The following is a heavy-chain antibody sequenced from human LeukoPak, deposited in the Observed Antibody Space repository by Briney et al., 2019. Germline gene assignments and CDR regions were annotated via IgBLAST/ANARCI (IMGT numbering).Heavy chain of an antibody. CDR3: ARDRTPVVPAATRVYYGMDV. Sequence: SETLSLACAVSSDSISSSNWWSWVRQPPGEGLQWIGEIHHSGSTNYNPSLKSRVTISVDKAKNQFSLQLSSVTAADTAVYYCARDRTPVVPAATRVYYGMDVWGQGTTVTVSS. V-gene: IGHV4-4*02. D-gene: IGHD2-2*01. CDR2: IHHSGST. CDR1: SDSISSSNW. J-gene: IGHJ6*02.